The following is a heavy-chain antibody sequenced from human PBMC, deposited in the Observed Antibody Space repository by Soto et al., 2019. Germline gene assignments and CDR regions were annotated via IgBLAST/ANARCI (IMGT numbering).Heavy chain of an antibody. V-gene: IGHV1-69*12. J-gene: IGHJ6*02. Sequence: QVQLVQSGAEVKRPGSSVRVSCKASGGTFKTYAITWVRQAPGRGLEWMGGIIPLFGSANYSQNFQGRVTITADESTNTAYMELTSLRSEDTAVYYCARDTGTLYFYYYGMDVWGQGTTVTVSS. D-gene: IGHD1-1*01. CDR2: IIPLFGSA. CDR3: ARDTGTLYFYYYGMDV. CDR1: GGTFKTYA.